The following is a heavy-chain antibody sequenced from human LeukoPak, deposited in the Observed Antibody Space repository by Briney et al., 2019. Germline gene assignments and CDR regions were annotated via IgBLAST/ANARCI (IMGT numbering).Heavy chain of an antibody. CDR3: ARLRRIWNDVEFVDS. D-gene: IGHD1-1*01. V-gene: IGHV3-11*01. CDR1: GFTFSDSY. J-gene: IGHJ4*02. Sequence: GGSLRLSCAASGFTFSDSYMSWIRQAPGKGLEWVSYISSSGSSIYYADSVKGRFTISRDSAKNSLFLQMNSLRAEDLAVYFCARLRRIWNDVEFVDSWGQGTLVTVSS. CDR2: ISSSGSSI.